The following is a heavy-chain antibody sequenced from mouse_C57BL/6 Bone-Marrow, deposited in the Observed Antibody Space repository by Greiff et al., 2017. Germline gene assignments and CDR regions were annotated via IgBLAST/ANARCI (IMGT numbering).Heavy chain of an antibody. CDR1: GYTFTDYY. CDR2: INPYNGGT. CDR3: ARLYYYCSSYDWYYDV. D-gene: IGHD1-1*01. J-gene: IGHJ1*03. Sequence: VQLQQSGPVLVKPGASVQMSCKASGYTFTDYYMNWVKQSHGKSLEWIGVINPYNGGTSYNQKFKGKATLTVDKSSSTAYIELNSLTSEDSAVYYCARLYYYCSSYDWYYDVWGTGTTVTVSS. V-gene: IGHV1-19*01.